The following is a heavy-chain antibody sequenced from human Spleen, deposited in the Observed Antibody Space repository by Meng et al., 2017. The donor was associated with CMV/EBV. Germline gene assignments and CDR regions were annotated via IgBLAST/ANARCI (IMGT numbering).Heavy chain of an antibody. CDR3: ARGASYGPHYFDY. Sequence: LSCAVYGGSFSSYYWSWIRQPPGKGLEWIGEINHSGSTIYNPSLKSRVTISVDTSKNQFSLKLSSVTAADTAVFYCARGASYGPHYFDYWGQGTLVTVSS. D-gene: IGHD3-16*01. CDR1: GGSFSSYY. J-gene: IGHJ4*02. CDR2: INHSGST. V-gene: IGHV4-34*01.